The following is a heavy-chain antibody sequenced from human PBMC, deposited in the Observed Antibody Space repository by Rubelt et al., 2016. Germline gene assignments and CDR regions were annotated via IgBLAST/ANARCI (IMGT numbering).Heavy chain of an antibody. V-gene: IGHV3-74*02. D-gene: IGHD6-19*01. CDR3: AKALASSAWQDFAY. CDR1: GFTVSSVW. J-gene: IGHJ4*02. Sequence: EAKGGLVQPGGSLRLSCVASGFTVSSVWMHWVRQVPGKGLVWVSRINDDVSSTTTAYADSVEGRFTISREYAKNTLYLQMNSLRAEETAVYYCAKALASSAWQDFAYWGQGTLVTVSS. CDR2: INDDVSST.